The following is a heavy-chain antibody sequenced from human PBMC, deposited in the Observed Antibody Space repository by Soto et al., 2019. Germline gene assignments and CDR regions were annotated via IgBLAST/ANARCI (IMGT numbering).Heavy chain of an antibody. V-gene: IGHV3-23*01. Sequence: PGGSLRLACAASGFSFSTYAMGWVRKAPGKGLEWVSAISTSVGSTYYTDYVKGRFTISRDNSKNTLYLQMNSLRAEDTAVYYCAKGGQSYDYWGQGTLVSVS. CDR2: ISTSVGST. CDR3: AKGGQSYDY. D-gene: IGHD3-10*01. J-gene: IGHJ4*02. CDR1: GFSFSTYA.